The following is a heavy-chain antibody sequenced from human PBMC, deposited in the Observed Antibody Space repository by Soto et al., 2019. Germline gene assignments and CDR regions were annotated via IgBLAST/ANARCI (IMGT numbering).Heavy chain of an antibody. Sequence: EVQLVESGGGLVQPGGSLRLSCAASGFTFSSYSMNWVRQAPGKGLEWLSYITGSSNTIYYADSVKGRFTISRDNAKNSLYLQMNGLRDEDTAVYYCASSTGYFDYWGQGTLVTVSS. CDR1: GFTFSSYS. J-gene: IGHJ4*02. CDR3: ASSTGYFDY. CDR2: ITGSSNTI. V-gene: IGHV3-48*02. D-gene: IGHD3-10*01.